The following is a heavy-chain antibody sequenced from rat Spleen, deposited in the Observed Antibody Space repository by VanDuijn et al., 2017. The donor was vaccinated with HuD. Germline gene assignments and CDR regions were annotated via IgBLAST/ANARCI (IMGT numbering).Heavy chain of an antibody. CDR2: ISSGGST. CDR3: TRDGDSSWFAY. Sequence: QVQLKESGPGLVQPSQTLSLTCTVSGISLTSKGVSWVSQPPGKGPEWIAAISSGGSTYDNSALKSRLSISRDTSKSQVFLKMNSLQTEDTAIYFCTRDGDSSWFAYWGQGTLVTVSS. J-gene: IGHJ3*01. D-gene: IGHD1-2*01. V-gene: IGHV2S12*01. CDR1: GISLTSKG.